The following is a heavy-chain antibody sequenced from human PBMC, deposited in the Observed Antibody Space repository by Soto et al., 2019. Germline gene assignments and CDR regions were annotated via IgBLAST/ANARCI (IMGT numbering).Heavy chain of an antibody. Sequence: QVQLQESGPGLVKPSQTLSLTCTVSGGSISSGGYYWSWIRQHPGKGLEWIGYIYYSGSTYYNSSLKSRVTISVDTSKNQFSLKLSSVTAADTAVYYCAADYIIEYKADIVATITNYWGQGTLVTVSS. CDR3: AADYIIEYKADIVATITNY. V-gene: IGHV4-31*03. CDR2: IYYSGST. J-gene: IGHJ4*02. CDR1: GGSISSGGYY. D-gene: IGHD5-12*01.